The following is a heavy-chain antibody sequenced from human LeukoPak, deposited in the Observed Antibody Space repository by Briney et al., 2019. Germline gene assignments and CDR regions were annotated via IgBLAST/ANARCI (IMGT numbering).Heavy chain of an antibody. V-gene: IGHV3-21*01. J-gene: IGHJ6*03. D-gene: IGHD4-17*01. CDR3: ARPYGDYGQIDYYYYMDV. CDR1: GFTFSSYS. Sequence: SGGSLRLSCAASGFTFSSYSMNWVRQAPGKGLEWVSSISSSSSYIYYADSVKGRFTISRDNAKNSLYLQMNSLRAEDTAVYYCARPYGDYGQIDYYYYMDVWGKGTTVTVSS. CDR2: ISSSSSYI.